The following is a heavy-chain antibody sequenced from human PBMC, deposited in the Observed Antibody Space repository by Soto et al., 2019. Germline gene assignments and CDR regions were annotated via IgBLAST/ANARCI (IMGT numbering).Heavy chain of an antibody. CDR3: ARDEIAATMWSFDDAFDI. D-gene: IGHD6-6*01. CDR1: GFTFSSYS. Sequence: GGSLRLSCAASGFTFSSYSMNWVRQAPGKGLEWVSYISSSSSTIYYADSVKGRFTISRDNAKNSLYLQMNSLRAEDTAVYYCARDEIAATMWSFDDAFDIWGQGTMVTGSS. V-gene: IGHV3-48*01. CDR2: ISSSSSTI. J-gene: IGHJ3*02.